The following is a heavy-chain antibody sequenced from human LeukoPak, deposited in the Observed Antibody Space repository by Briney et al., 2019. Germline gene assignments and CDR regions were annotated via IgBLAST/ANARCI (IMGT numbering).Heavy chain of an antibody. D-gene: IGHD5-24*01. CDR1: GYTFTGYY. V-gene: IGHV1-2*02. J-gene: IGHJ6*03. Sequence: GASVKVSCKASGYTFTGYYMHWVRQAPGQGLEWMGWINPNSGGTNYAQKFQGRVTMTRDTSISTAYMELSRLRSDDTAVYYCARQAGDGYNPDYYYYMDVWGKGTTVTISS. CDR2: INPNSGGT. CDR3: ARQAGDGYNPDYYYYMDV.